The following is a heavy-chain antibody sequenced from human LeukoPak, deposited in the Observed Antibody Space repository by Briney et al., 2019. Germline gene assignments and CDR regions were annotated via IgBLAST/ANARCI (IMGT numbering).Heavy chain of an antibody. CDR2: IYYSGST. CDR1: GGSISSSSYY. CDR3: ARLWEAAAGPLDY. J-gene: IGHJ4*02. D-gene: IGHD6-13*01. V-gene: IGHV4-39*01. Sequence: SETLSLTCTVSGGSISSSSYYWGWIRQPPGKGLEWIGSIYYSGSTYYNPSLKSRVTISVDTSKNQFSLKLSSVTAADTAVYYCARLWEAAAGPLDYWGQGTLVTVSS.